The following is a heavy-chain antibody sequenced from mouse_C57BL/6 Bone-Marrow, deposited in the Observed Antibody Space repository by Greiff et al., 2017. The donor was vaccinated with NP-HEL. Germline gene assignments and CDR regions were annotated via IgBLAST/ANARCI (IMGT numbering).Heavy chain of an antibody. CDR1: GFTFSDYG. D-gene: IGHD1-1*01. J-gene: IGHJ4*01. CDR3: ARQGITTVVATGAMDY. Sequence: EVQVVESGGGLVQPGGSLKLSCAASGFTFSDYGMAWVRQAPRKGPEWVAFISNLAYSIYYADTVTGRFTISRENAKNTLYLEMSSLRSEDTAMYYCARQGITTVVATGAMDYWGQGTSVTVSS. V-gene: IGHV5-15*01. CDR2: ISNLAYSI.